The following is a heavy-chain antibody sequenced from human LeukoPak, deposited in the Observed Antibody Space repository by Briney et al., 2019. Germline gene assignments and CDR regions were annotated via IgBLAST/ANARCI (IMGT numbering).Heavy chain of an antibody. V-gene: IGHV3-11*01. CDR2: ISIGGSSI. CDR1: GFEFSDYY. D-gene: IGHD6-19*01. CDR3: AREGPIAVAGTFDF. Sequence: PGGSLRLSCAASGFEFSDYYMSWIRQAPGKGLEWLSHISIGGSSIYYADSVKGRFTISRDNAKNSLFLQMNSLRADDTAVYFCAREGPIAVAGTFDFWGQGTLVTVSS. J-gene: IGHJ4*02.